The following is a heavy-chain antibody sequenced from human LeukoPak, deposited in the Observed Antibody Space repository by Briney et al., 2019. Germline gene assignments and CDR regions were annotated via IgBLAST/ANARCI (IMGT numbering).Heavy chain of an antibody. J-gene: IGHJ5*02. CDR3: AKGGIGERGSTDA. CDR2: IGTSGNT. CDR1: RFTFSSYA. Sequence: GGSLRLSCAASRFTFSSYAITWVRQAPGKGLEWVSSIGTSGNTYYADSVRGRFTISRENSRNTVYLQMNSLRVEDTATYYCAKGGIGERGSTDAWGQGTLVTVSS. D-gene: IGHD3-3*01. V-gene: IGHV3-23*01.